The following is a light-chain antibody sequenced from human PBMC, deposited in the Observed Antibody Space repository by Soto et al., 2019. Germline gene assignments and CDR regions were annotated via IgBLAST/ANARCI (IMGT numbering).Light chain of an antibody. CDR2: ANK. CDR3: QSYDSSPSGYV. CDR1: SSNIGAGYD. V-gene: IGLV1-40*01. J-gene: IGLJ1*01. Sequence: QPVLTQSPSVSGAPGQTVTISCTGSSSNIGAGYDVHWYQQLPGTAPKLLIYANKNRPAGVPDRFSASKSGTSASLAITGLHADDEADYYCQSYDSSPSGYVFGTGTKLTVL.